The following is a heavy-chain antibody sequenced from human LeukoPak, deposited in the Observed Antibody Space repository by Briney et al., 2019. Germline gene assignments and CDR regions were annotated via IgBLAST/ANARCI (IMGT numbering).Heavy chain of an antibody. CDR3: AKDRGIGGSYDSYFDY. J-gene: IGHJ4*02. Sequence: PGGSLRLSCAASGFTFSSYAMSWVRQAPGKGVEWVSYISISTSSIDYADSVKGRFTISRDNAKNSLYLQMNSLRAEDTAVYYCAKDRGIGGSYDSYFDYWGQGTLVTVSP. D-gene: IGHD1-26*01. CDR2: ISISTSSI. CDR1: GFTFSSYA. V-gene: IGHV3-48*01.